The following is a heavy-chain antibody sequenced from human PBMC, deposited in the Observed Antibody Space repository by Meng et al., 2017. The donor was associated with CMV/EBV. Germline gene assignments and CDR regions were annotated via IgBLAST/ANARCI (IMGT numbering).Heavy chain of an antibody. J-gene: IGHJ5*02. Sequence: KVSCKASGGTFSSYTISWVRQAPGQGLAWMGRIIPILGIANYAQKFQGRVTITADKSTSTAYMELSSLRSEDTAVYYCARASKEGDDPWGQGTLVTVSS. V-gene: IGHV1-69*02. CDR3: ARASKEGDDP. CDR2: IIPILGIA. D-gene: IGHD3-16*01. CDR1: GGTFSSYT.